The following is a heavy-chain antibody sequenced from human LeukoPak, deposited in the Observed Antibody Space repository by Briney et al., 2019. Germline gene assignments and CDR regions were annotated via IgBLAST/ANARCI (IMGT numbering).Heavy chain of an antibody. CDR3: ARQDPFEYGSQNSDF. Sequence: ASVKVSCKASGYTFTDYYIHWVRQAPGQGLEWMGWINPNSGGTNFAQKSQGRVTMTRDTSISTAYMELSGLTSDDTGVYFCARQDPFEYGSQNSDFWGQGTLVTVSS. D-gene: IGHD3-10*01. CDR1: GYTFTDYY. V-gene: IGHV1-2*02. J-gene: IGHJ4*02. CDR2: INPNSGGT.